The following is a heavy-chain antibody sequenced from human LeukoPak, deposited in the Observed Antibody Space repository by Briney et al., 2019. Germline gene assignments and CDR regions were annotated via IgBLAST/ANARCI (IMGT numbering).Heavy chain of an antibody. V-gene: IGHV3-66*01. CDR2: IYSDGST. D-gene: IGHD2-2*01. Sequence: PGGSLRLSCAASGFTFSSYAMSWVRQAPGKGLEWVSLIYSDGSTYYADSVKGRFTISRDNSKNTLYLQMNSLRAEDTAVYYCANHLACGSTSCPPFDDWGQGTLVTVSS. J-gene: IGHJ4*02. CDR3: ANHLACGSTSCPPFDD. CDR1: GFTFSSYA.